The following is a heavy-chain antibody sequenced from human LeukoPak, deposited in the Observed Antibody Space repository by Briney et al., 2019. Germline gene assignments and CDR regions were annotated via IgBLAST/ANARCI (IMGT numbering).Heavy chain of an antibody. CDR3: ARGKYYYDSSGYPAHYMDV. J-gene: IGHJ6*03. D-gene: IGHD3-22*01. CDR2: ISAYNGNT. Sequence: ASVKVSCKSSGYTFTSYGISWVRHAPGQGLEWMGWISAYNGNTNYAQKLQGRVTMTTDTSTSTAYMELRSLRSDDTAVYYCARGKYYYDSSGYPAHYMDVWGKGTTVTVSS. V-gene: IGHV1-18*01. CDR1: GYTFTSYG.